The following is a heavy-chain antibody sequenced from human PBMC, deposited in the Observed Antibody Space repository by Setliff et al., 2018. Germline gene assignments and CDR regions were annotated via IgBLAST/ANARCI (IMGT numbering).Heavy chain of an antibody. D-gene: IGHD6-13*01. CDR3: AKVPGIATAGQTDSYYYYYYYMDV. Sequence: GESLKISCAASGFTVSTYAMSWVRQAPGKGLKWVSAISDSGGSTFYVDSVKGRFTISRDNSKNTLYLQMNSLRVEDTAVYYCAKVPGIATAGQTDSYYYYYYYMDVWGKGTTVTVSS. J-gene: IGHJ6*03. CDR1: GFTVSTYA. CDR2: ISDSGGST. V-gene: IGHV3-23*01.